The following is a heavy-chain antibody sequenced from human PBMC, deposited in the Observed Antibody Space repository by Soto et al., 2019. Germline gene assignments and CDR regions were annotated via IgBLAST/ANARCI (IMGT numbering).Heavy chain of an antibody. CDR1: GFTFSYYG. D-gene: IGHD2-15*01. CDR2: ISSDGSKK. V-gene: IGHV3-30*18. J-gene: IGHJ1*01. CDR3: AKEFMVEPDFFQD. Sequence: QVQLVESGGGVVQPGGSLRLSCEASGFTFSYYGMHWVRQAPGKGLEWVAVISSDGSKKSYGGSVKGRFTVSRDNSKHTLYLHMNSLRGDDTAIYYCAKEFMVEPDFFQDWGLGTLVTVSS.